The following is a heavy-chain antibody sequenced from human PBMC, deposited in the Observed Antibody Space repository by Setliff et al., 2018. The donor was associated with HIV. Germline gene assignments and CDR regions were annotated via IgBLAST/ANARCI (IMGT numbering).Heavy chain of an antibody. D-gene: IGHD3-16*01. CDR3: ARLIEGDYHFDF. J-gene: IGHJ4*02. Sequence: AASVKVSCKTSGYTFTDYYMQWVRQAPGQGLEWMGWINLNTGGTKYPQKFQGRVTMTRDTSSSTAYMDLSRLTSDDTAVYYCARLIEGDYHFDFWGQGTLVTVSS. V-gene: IGHV1-2*02. CDR1: GYTFTDYY. CDR2: INLNTGGT.